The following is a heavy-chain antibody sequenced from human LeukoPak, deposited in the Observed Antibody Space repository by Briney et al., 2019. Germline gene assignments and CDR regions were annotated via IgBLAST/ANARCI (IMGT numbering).Heavy chain of an antibody. J-gene: IGHJ4*02. D-gene: IGHD2-2*01. CDR2: IRYDGSNK. CDR3: AKEGPDIVLVPADY. V-gene: IGHV3-30*02. CDR1: GFSFSDYG. Sequence: PGGSLRLSCAASGFSFSDYGMHWVRQAPGKGLEWVTFIRYDGSNKYYADSVKGRFTISRDNSKNTLYLQMNNLGTEDTAVYYCAKEGPDIVLVPADYWGQGTLVTVSS.